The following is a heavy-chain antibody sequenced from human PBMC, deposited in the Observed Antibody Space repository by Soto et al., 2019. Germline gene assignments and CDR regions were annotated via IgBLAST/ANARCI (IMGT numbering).Heavy chain of an antibody. CDR2: IYYSVST. CDR3: ARDSGGNLAY. V-gene: IGHV4-59*01. J-gene: IGHJ4*02. D-gene: IGHD2-15*01. Sequence: SETLSLTCTVSGGSISSYYWSWIRQPPGKGLEWIGYIYYSVSTNYKPSLKSRVTISVDTSKNQFSLKLRSVTAADTAVYYCARDSGGNLAYWGQGTLVTVSS. CDR1: GGSISSYY.